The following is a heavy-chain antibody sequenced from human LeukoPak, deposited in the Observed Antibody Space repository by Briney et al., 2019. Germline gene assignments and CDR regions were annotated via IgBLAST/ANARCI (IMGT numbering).Heavy chain of an antibody. J-gene: IGHJ5*02. D-gene: IGHD6-13*01. CDR1: GGSFSGYY. CDR3: ARCSSSWLVRLFDP. Sequence: PSETLSLTCAVYGGSFSGYYWSWIRQPPGKGLEWIGEINHSGSTNYNPSLKSRVTISVDTSKNQFSLKLSSVTAADTAVYYCARCSSSWLVRLFDPWGQGTPVTVSS. CDR2: INHSGST. V-gene: IGHV4-34*01.